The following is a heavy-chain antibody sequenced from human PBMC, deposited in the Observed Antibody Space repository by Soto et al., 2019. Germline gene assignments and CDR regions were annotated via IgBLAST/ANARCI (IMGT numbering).Heavy chain of an antibody. J-gene: IGHJ4*02. CDR3: AKGRGVVVITPYPYFDY. V-gene: IGHV3-23*01. CDR2: ISGSGGST. Sequence: EVQLLESGGGLVQPGGSLRLSCAASGFTFSSYAMSWVRQAPGKGLEWVSAISGSGGSTYCADSVKGRFTISRDNSKNTLYLQMNSLRAEDTAVYYCAKGRGVVVITPYPYFDYWGQGTLVTVSS. CDR1: GFTFSSYA. D-gene: IGHD3-22*01.